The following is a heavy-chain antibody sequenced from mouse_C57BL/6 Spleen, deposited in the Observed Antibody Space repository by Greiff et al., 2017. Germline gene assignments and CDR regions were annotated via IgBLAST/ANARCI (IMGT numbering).Heavy chain of an antibody. J-gene: IGHJ2*01. CDR3: AREGDWVYYDYLDY. CDR2: IDPSDSET. Sequence: QVQLQQPGAELVRPGSSVKLSCKASGYTFTSYWMHWVKQRPIQGLEWIGNIDPSDSETHYNQKFKDKATLTVDKSSSTAYMQLSSLTSEDSAVYYCAREGDWVYYDYLDYWGQGTTLTVSS. CDR1: GYTFTSYW. V-gene: IGHV1-52*01. D-gene: IGHD2-4*01.